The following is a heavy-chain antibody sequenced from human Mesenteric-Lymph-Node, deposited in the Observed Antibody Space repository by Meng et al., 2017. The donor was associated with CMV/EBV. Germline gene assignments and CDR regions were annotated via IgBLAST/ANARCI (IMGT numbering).Heavy chain of an antibody. V-gene: IGHV4-34*01. Sequence: VRLHQWGSGLLKPSETLSVTCPVYGGSFSGYYWNWIRQSPEKGLEWIGEINHSGSTTYNPSFTSRIIISVDTSTNQISLNMSSVTAADTAVYYCARGSSYDILTGYFDYWGQGALVTVSS. CDR1: GGSFSGYY. D-gene: IGHD3-9*01. CDR2: INHSGST. CDR3: ARGSSYDILTGYFDY. J-gene: IGHJ4*02.